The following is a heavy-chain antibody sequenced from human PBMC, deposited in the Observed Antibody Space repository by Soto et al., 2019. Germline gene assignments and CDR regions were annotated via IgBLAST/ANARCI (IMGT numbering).Heavy chain of an antibody. V-gene: IGHV2-5*02. CDR1: GFSLSTSGVG. CDR2: IYWDDDK. CDR3: ALLTYYYDSSGYYSSAEYFQH. Sequence: QITLKESGPTLVKPTQTLTLTCTFSGFSLSTSGVGVGWIRQPPGKALEWLALIYWDDDKRYSPSLKSRLTIPKDTSKNPVVLIMTNMDPVDTATYYCALLTYYYDSSGYYSSAEYFQHWGQGTLVTVSS. J-gene: IGHJ1*01. D-gene: IGHD3-22*01.